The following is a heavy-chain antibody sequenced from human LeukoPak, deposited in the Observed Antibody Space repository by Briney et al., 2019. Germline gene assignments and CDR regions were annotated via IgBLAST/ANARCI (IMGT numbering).Heavy chain of an antibody. CDR1: GGSISSYY. D-gene: IGHD1-14*01. CDR2: IHYSGST. V-gene: IGHV4-59*01. Sequence: SETLSLTCTVSGGSISSYYWSWIRQPPGKGLEWIGYIHYSGSTNYNPSLKSRVTISVDTSKNQFSLKLSSVTAADTAVYYCARRKKGPADVRGQGTTVIVSS. CDR3: ARRKKGPADV. J-gene: IGHJ6*02.